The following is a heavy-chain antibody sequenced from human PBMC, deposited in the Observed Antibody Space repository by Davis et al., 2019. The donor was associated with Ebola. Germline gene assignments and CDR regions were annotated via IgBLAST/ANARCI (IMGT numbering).Heavy chain of an antibody. CDR1: GFSVSSNY. Sequence: GESLKISCAGSGFSVSSNYMSWVRQAPGKGLEWVSVIYSGGSTYYAESVKGRFTISRDNSKNTLYLQMNSLRAEDTAVYYCARGSSGYFYHYWGQGTLVTVSS. CDR2: IYSGGST. D-gene: IGHD3-22*01. V-gene: IGHV3-53*01. CDR3: ARGSSGYFYHY. J-gene: IGHJ4*02.